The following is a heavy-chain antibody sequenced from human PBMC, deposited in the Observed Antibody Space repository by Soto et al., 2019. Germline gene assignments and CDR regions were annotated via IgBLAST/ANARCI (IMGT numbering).Heavy chain of an antibody. CDR2: IDPSGGGT. CDR1: GYTFTSYG. V-gene: IGHV1-46*01. CDR3: ARDRVDCSGGNCWRSVEDT. J-gene: IGHJ5*02. D-gene: IGHD2-15*01. Sequence: ASVKVSCKASGYTFTSYGISWVRQAPGQGLEWMGIIDPSGGGTSYAQKFQGRLTMTRDTSTSTVYMELSSLRSEDTAVYYCARDRVDCSGGNCWRSVEDTWGQGTLVTV.